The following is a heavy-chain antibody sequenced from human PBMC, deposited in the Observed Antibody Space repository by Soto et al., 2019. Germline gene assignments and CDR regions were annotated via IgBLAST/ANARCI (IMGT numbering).Heavy chain of an antibody. J-gene: IGHJ4*02. CDR2: IYYSGST. Sequence: SETLSLTCTVSGGSISGSSYYWGWIRQPPGKGLEWIGNIYYSGSTYYNPSLKSRVTISVDTSKNQFSLKLSSVTAADTAVYYCARMWSGYNPYWSLGTLVTVSS. V-gene: IGHV4-39*01. D-gene: IGHD5-12*01. CDR1: GGSISGSSYY. CDR3: ARMWSGYNPY.